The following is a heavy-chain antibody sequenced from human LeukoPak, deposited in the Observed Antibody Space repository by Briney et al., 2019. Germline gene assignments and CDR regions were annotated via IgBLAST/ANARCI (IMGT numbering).Heavy chain of an antibody. J-gene: IGHJ4*02. CDR1: GGSISSSSYY. CDR3: ARLGGSSWYTRDY. V-gene: IGHV4-39*01. Sequence: SETLSLTCTVSGGSISSSSYYWGWIRQPPGKGLVWIGSIYYSGSTYYNPSLKSRVTISVDTSKNQFSLKLSSVTAADTAVYYCARLGGSSWYTRDYWGQGTLVTVSS. CDR2: IYYSGST. D-gene: IGHD6-13*01.